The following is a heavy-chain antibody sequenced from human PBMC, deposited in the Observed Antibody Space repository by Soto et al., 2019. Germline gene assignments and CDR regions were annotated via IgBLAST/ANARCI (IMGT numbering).Heavy chain of an antibody. J-gene: IGHJ6*02. CDR1: GFTFTSST. CDR2: ISSGSSDK. Sequence: MQLVESGGGLVKPGGSLRLSCAASGFTFTSSTMKWFRQAPGKGLEWVSSISSGSSDKYYADSVRGRFTISRDDAKNSVYLQMKGLRAEDSAVYYCVRLDCSGTSCYFYGLDVWGQGTTVTVSS. V-gene: IGHV3-21*06. CDR3: VRLDCSGTSCYFYGLDV. D-gene: IGHD2-2*01.